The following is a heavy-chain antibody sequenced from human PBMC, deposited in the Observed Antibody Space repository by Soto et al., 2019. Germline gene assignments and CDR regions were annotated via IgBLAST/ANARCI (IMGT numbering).Heavy chain of an antibody. Sequence: SETLSLTCTVSGGSISSSSYYWGWIRQPPGKGLEWIGSIYYSGSTYYNPSLKSRVTISVDTSKNEFFLKLNSATAADTAVYYCARHFGDYYYYGMDVWGQGTTVTVSS. CDR3: ARHFGDYYYYGMDV. V-gene: IGHV4-39*01. D-gene: IGHD3-3*01. CDR1: GGSISSSSYY. CDR2: IYYSGST. J-gene: IGHJ6*02.